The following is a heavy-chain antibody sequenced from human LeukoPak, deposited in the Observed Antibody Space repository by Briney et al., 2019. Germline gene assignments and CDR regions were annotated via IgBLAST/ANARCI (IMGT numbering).Heavy chain of an antibody. CDR1: GFTVSSNY. D-gene: IGHD3-10*01. V-gene: IGHV3-53*01. Sequence: PGGSLRLSCAASGFTVSSNYMSWVRQAPGKGLEWVSVIYSGGSTYYAGSVKGRFTISRDNSKNTLYLQMNSLRAEDTAVYYCARSMVRGVCQNWGQGTLVTVSS. CDR2: IYSGGST. CDR3: ARSMVRGVCQN. J-gene: IGHJ4*02.